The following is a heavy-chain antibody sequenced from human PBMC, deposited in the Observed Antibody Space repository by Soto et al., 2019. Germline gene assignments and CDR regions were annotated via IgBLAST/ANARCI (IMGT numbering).Heavy chain of an antibody. CDR3: ATQLTDDAFDI. V-gene: IGHV1-69*12. D-gene: IGHD2-2*01. CDR2: IIPIFGTA. Sequence: QVQLVQSGAEVKKPGSSVKVSCKASGGTFSSYAISWVRQAPGQGLEWMGGIIPIFGTANYAQKLQGRVTITADESTSTAYMELSSLRSDDTAVYYGATQLTDDAFDIWGQGTMVTVSS. J-gene: IGHJ3*02. CDR1: GGTFSSYA.